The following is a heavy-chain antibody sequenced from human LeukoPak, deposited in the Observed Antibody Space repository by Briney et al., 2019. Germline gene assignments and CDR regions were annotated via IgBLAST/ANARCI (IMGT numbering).Heavy chain of an antibody. V-gene: IGHV1-69*05. Sequence: SVKVSCKGHVGTFSSYAISWVRQAPGQGLEWMGGIIPIFGTANYAQKFQGRVTITTDESTSTAYMELSSLRSEDTAVYYCAGTMVRGVIVGFDYWGQGTLVTV. D-gene: IGHD3-10*01. CDR3: AGTMVRGVIVGFDY. J-gene: IGHJ4*02. CDR1: VGTFSSYA. CDR2: IIPIFGTA.